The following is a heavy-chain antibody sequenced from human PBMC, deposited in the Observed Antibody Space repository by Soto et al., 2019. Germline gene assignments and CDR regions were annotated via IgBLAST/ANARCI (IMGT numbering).Heavy chain of an antibody. D-gene: IGHD3-16*01. CDR2: IYWDDDK. V-gene: IGHV2-5*02. J-gene: IGHJ5*02. CDR3: AHIPNYYQYDWFDP. CDR1: GFSLTTRGVG. Sequence: QITLKESGPTLVKPTKNLTLTCTFSGFSLTTRGVGVGWIRQPPGKALECLPLIYWDDDKRYSPSLQSRLSITKDTSKNQVVLTMTNVDPVDTATYYCAHIPNYYQYDWFDPWGQGTLVSVSS.